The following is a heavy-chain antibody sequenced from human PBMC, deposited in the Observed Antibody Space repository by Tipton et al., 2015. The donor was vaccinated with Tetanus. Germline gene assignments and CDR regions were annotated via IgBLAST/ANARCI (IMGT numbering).Heavy chain of an antibody. CDR2: IGSFSRTI. CDR3: ARTSGYFRSGAYIDV. V-gene: IGHV3-48*04. CDR1: GFTFSSYS. D-gene: IGHD3-10*01. J-gene: IGHJ2*01. Sequence: SLRLSCEGSGFTFSSYSMNWVRQAPGKGLEWISYIGSFSRTINYADSVRGRFTISRDNAENSLFLQMNSLRAEDTAVYYCARTSGYFRSGAYIDVWGRGTLVTVSS.